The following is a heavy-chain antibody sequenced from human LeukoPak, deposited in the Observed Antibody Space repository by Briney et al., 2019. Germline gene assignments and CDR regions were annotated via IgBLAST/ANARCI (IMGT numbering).Heavy chain of an antibody. D-gene: IGHD6-6*01. J-gene: IGHJ4*02. V-gene: IGHV4-61*02. CDR3: AGLELTRIAARPTFYYFDY. CDR1: GGSISSGSYY. CDR2: IYTSGST. Sequence: SQTLSLTCTVSGGSISSGSYYWSWIRQPAGKGLEWIGRIYTSGSTNYNPSLKSRVTISVDTSKTQFSLKLSSVTAADTAVYYCAGLELTRIAARPTFYYFDYWGQGTLVTVSS.